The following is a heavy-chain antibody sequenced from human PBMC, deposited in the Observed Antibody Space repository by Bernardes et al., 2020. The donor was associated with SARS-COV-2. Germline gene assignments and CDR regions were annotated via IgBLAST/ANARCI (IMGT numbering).Heavy chain of an antibody. J-gene: IGHJ3*01. V-gene: IGHV3-23*01. CDR1: GFTFSSYA. D-gene: IGHD7-27*01. CDR2: VSSGGLT. CDR3: ARVVSAPNVGTDAFAV. Sequence: GGSLRLSCAASGFTFSSYAMNWFRQTPGTGLEWLSAVSSGGLTYYADSVKGRFTVARDNSKNILYLQMSSLRAEDTAVYYCARVVSAPNVGTDAFAVWGRGTTVTVSS.